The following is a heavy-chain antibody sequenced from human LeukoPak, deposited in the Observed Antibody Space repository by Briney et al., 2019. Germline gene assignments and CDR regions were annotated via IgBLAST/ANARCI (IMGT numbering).Heavy chain of an antibody. CDR1: GFTFSSYS. V-gene: IGHV3-21*01. Sequence: KTGGSLRLSCAASGFTFSSYSMNWVRQAPGKGLEWVSSIRSSSSDIYYADSVKGRFTISRLNAKNSLYLQMNSLRAEDTAVYYCARDYGTRHGSGSGYWGQGTLVTVSS. CDR3: ARDYGTRHGSGSGY. D-gene: IGHD3-10*01. J-gene: IGHJ4*02. CDR2: IRSSSSDI.